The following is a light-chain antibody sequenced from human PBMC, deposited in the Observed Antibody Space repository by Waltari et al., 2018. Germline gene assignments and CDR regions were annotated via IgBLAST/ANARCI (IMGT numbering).Light chain of an antibody. CDR3: QQYDNWPAT. CDR1: QSVSSN. V-gene: IGKV3-15*01. CDR2: GAS. J-gene: IGKJ3*01. Sequence: EIVMTQSPATLSVSPGERATLSCRASQSVSSNLAWYQQKPGQAPRLLMYGASTRATGIPARFSGRGSGTEFTLTISSMQSEDFAVYYCQQYDNWPATFGPGTKVDIK.